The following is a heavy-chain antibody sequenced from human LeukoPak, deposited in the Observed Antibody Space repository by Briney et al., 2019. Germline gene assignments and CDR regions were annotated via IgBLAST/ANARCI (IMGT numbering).Heavy chain of an antibody. Sequence: GSLRLSCAASGFTVSSNYMTWVRQPPGKGLEWIGEINHSGSTNYNPSLKSRVTISVDTSKNQFSLKLSSVTAADTAVYYCARGFSSGWYLARDWGQGTLVTVSS. CDR1: GFTVSSNY. D-gene: IGHD6-19*01. J-gene: IGHJ4*02. V-gene: IGHV4-34*01. CDR3: ARGFSSGWYLARD. CDR2: INHSGST.